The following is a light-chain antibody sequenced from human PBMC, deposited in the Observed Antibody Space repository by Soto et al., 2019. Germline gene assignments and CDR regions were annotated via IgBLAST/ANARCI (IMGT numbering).Light chain of an antibody. CDR1: QDISVY. CDR2: SSP. J-gene: IGKJ5*01. V-gene: IGKV1-27*01. Sequence: DIRMTQSPSSLSASVGDRVTITCRASQDISVYLAWYQQKPGKVPKLLIYSSPTLQSWVPSRFSGSGSETDLTLTTSSRLPEVGATSYCQKCNTAPLILDQRTRLMIK. CDR3: QKCNTAPLI.